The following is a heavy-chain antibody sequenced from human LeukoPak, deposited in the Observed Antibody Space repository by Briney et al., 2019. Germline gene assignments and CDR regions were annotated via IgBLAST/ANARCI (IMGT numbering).Heavy chain of an antibody. V-gene: IGHV4-39*07. J-gene: IGHJ4*02. CDR2: IYYSGST. CDR3: ASRITVAGNYFDY. D-gene: IGHD6-19*01. CDR1: GGSISSSSYY. Sequence: SETLSLTCTVSGGSISSSSYYWGWIRQPPGKGLEWIGSIYYSGSTYYNPSLKSRVTISVDTSKNQFSLKLSSVTAADTAVYYCASRITVAGNYFDYWGQGTLVTVSS.